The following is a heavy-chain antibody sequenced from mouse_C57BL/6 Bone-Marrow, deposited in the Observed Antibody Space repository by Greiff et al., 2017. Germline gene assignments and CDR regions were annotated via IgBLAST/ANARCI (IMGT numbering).Heavy chain of an antibody. CDR2: IDPEDGDT. Sequence: VQLQQSGAELVKPGASVKLSCTASGFNITDYYMHWVKQRTEQGLEWIGRIDPEDGDTNYAPKFQGKATLTADPSSSTAYLQLRSLTSEDTAGYSGAWGAGYYDDAGFAYWGQGTLVTVAA. J-gene: IGHJ3*01. CDR1: GFNITDYY. CDR3: AWGAGYYDDAGFAY. D-gene: IGHD3-1*01. V-gene: IGHV14-2*01.